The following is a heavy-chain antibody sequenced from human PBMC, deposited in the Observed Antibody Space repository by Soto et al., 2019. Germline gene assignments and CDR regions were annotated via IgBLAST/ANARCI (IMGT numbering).Heavy chain of an antibody. CDR1: GFTFSSYC. V-gene: IGHV3-30*18. Sequence: LRLSCAASGFTFSSYCMHWVRQAPGKGLEWVAVILCDGSKKYYADSMKGRFTISRDNSKNTLYLQMDSLRAEDTAVYYCAKDRGALRWSEEHYYFDYWGQGALVTVSS. CDR2: ILCDGSKK. D-gene: IGHD4-17*01. CDR3: AKDRGALRWSEEHYYFDY. J-gene: IGHJ4*02.